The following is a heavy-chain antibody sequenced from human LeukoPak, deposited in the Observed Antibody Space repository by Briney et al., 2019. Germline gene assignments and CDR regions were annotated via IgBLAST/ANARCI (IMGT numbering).Heavy chain of an antibody. CDR1: GFTFSAHF. J-gene: IGHJ4*02. V-gene: IGHV3-64D*06. CDR2: ISINGDET. D-gene: IGHD7-27*01. CDR3: IKDLAGTWSFDH. Sequence: PGGSLRLSCSASGFTFSAHFMQWVRQAPGKGMEYVSSISINGDETFYAESVKGRFTVSRDNSKNTLYLQLSSLRVEDTAIYCCIKDLAGTWSFDHWGQGALLTVSS.